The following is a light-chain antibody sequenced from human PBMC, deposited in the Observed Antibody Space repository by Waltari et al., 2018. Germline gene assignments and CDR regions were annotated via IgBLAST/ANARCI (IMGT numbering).Light chain of an antibody. CDR1: QSVGRT. V-gene: IGKV3-20*01. CDR3: QHYVSLPAT. Sequence: FVLTQSPGTLSLSPGERAPLSCRASQSVGRTLAWYQQKPGQAPRLLIYGASIRATGIPDRFSGGGSGTDFSLGINRLEPEDFAVYYCQHYVSLPATFGQGTKVEIK. J-gene: IGKJ1*01. CDR2: GAS.